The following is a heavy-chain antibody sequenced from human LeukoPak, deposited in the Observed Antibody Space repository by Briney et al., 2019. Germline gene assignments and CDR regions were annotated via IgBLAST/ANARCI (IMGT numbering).Heavy chain of an antibody. V-gene: IGHV3-72*01. CDR3: AREWDSGSYYLGYFDY. CDR1: GFTFSDHY. CDR2: IRNKANSYTT. Sequence: GGSLRLSCAASGFTFSDHYMDWVRQAPGKGLEWVGRIRNKANSYTTEYAASVKGRFTISRDDSKNSLHLQMNSLKCEDTAVYYCAREWDSGSYYLGYFDYWGQGTLVTVSS. J-gene: IGHJ4*02. D-gene: IGHD1-26*01.